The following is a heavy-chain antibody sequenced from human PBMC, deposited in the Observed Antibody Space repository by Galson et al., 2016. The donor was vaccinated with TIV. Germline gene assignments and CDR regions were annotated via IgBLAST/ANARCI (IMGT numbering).Heavy chain of an antibody. V-gene: IGHV3-30-3*02. Sequence: SLRLSCAASGFNSSPYSMHWVRQAPGKGLEWVAVISNDGKSAYYADSVKGRFTISRDNSKNMLYRQMNSLGPEDTAVYYCAKEGYYYDSNSKNWFDPWGQGTLVTVSS. CDR3: AKEGYYYDSNSKNWFDP. J-gene: IGHJ5*02. D-gene: IGHD3-22*01. CDR2: ISNDGKSA. CDR1: GFNSSPYS.